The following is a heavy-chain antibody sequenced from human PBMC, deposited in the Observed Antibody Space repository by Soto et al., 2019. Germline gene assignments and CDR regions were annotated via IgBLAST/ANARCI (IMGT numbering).Heavy chain of an antibody. V-gene: IGHV1-69*13. CDR1: GGTFSSYA. CDR2: IIPIFGTA. CDR3: ARPLSSGYRNFHY. D-gene: IGHD3-22*01. J-gene: IGHJ4*02. Sequence: SVKVSCKASGGTFSSYAISWVRQAPGQGLEWMGGIIPIFGTANYAQKFQGRVTITADESTSTAYMELSSLRSEDTAVYYCARPLSSGYRNFHYWGQGTLVTVS.